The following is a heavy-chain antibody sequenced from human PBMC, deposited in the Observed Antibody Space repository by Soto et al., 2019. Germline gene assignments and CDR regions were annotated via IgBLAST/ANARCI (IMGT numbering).Heavy chain of an antibody. Sequence: PWGSLRLSCAASGFTFSSYAIIFVRQSPWKWLEWVSAISGSGGSTYYADSVKGRFTISRDNSKNTLYLQMNSLRAEDTAVYYCAKDGYYDILTGYYKPPYYFDYWGQGTLVTVS. V-gene: IGHV3-23*01. CDR2: ISGSGGST. CDR1: GFTFSSYA. J-gene: IGHJ4*02. D-gene: IGHD3-9*01. CDR3: AKDGYYDILTGYYKPPYYFDY.